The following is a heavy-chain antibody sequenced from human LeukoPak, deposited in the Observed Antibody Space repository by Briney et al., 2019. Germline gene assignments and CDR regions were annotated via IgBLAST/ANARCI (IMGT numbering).Heavy chain of an antibody. J-gene: IGHJ5*02. CDR2: ISAYNGNT. Sequence: ASVKVSCKASGYTFTSYGISWVRQAPGQGLEWMGWISAYNGNTNYAQKLQGRVTMTTDTSTSTAYMELRSLRSDDTAVYYCARGLGYYDILTGYYISWFDPWGQGTLVTVSS. V-gene: IGHV1-18*01. D-gene: IGHD3-9*01. CDR1: GYTFTSYG. CDR3: ARGLGYYDILTGYYISWFDP.